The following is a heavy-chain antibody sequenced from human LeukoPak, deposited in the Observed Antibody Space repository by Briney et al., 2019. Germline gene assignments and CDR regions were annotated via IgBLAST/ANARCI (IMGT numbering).Heavy chain of an antibody. Sequence: PSETLSLTCAVSGGSISSSNWWSWVRQPPGKGLEGIGEIYHSGSTNYNPSLKSRVTTSVDKSKNQFSLRLSSVTAADTAVYYCARGPADYNKLKPGDRDGYNYKSKRTPFDYWGQGTLVTVSS. CDR2: IYHSGST. CDR1: GGSISSSNW. CDR3: ARGPADYNKLKPGDRDGYNYKSKRTPFDY. J-gene: IGHJ4*02. V-gene: IGHV4-4*02. D-gene: IGHD5-24*01.